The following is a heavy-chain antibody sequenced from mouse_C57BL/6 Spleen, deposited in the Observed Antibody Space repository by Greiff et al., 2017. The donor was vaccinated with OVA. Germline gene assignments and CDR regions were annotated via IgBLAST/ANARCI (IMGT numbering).Heavy chain of an antibody. CDR1: GYTFTSYW. V-gene: IGHV1-64*01. D-gene: IGHD2-4*01. Sequence: VQPQQPGAELVKPGASVKLSCKASGYTFTSYWMHWVKQRPGQGLEWIGMIHPNSGSTNYNEKFKSKATLTVDKSSSTAYMQLSSLTSEDSAVYYCARPYYDYDDWYFDVWGTGTTVTVSS. J-gene: IGHJ1*03. CDR2: IHPNSGST. CDR3: ARPYYDYDDWYFDV.